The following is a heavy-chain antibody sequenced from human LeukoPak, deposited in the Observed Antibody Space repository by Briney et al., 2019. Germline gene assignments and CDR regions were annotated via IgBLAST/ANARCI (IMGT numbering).Heavy chain of an antibody. V-gene: IGHV3-30*02. D-gene: IGHD6-6*01. Sequence: PGGSLRLSCAPSGFTFSSYGMHWVRQAPGKGLEWVAFIRFDSNKYYTDSVKGRFTISRDNSKNTLYLQMNSLRAEDTAVYYCAKTGSYYFDYWGQGTLVTVSS. CDR1: GFTFSSYG. J-gene: IGHJ4*02. CDR2: IRFDSNK. CDR3: AKTGSYYFDY.